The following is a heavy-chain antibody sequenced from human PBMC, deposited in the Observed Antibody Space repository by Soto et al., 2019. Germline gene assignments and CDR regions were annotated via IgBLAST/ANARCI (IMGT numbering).Heavy chain of an antibody. V-gene: IGHV3-30*03. CDR2: MSHDGSKT. Sequence: QVQLVESGGGAVQPGTSLRLSCAASGFTFSSYGFQWVRQAPGKGLEWVTLMSHDGSKTVYADSVKGRFTISRDNSRNTLYLQMNSLKDEDTAVYYCASGQCGTNCYIFEYWGQGTLVTVSS. D-gene: IGHD2-8*01. CDR3: ASGQCGTNCYIFEY. CDR1: GFTFSSYG. J-gene: IGHJ4*02.